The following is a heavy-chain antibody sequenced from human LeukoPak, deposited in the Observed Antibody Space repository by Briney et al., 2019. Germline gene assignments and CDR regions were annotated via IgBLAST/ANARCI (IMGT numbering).Heavy chain of an antibody. CDR1: GFTLADLS. CDR2: FDRKNGDT. V-gene: IGHV1-24*01. D-gene: IGHD2-2*01. Sequence: ASVKVSCKVSGFTLADLSMHWVRQAPGKGLEWVGGFDRKNGDTIYAQRFRGRVTLTEDTSTGTAYMDLSSLSADDTAVYYCATGVFCATTTCPGYQHYYYFMDVWGKGTTVTAS. CDR3: ATGVFCATTTCPGYQHYYYFMDV. J-gene: IGHJ6*03.